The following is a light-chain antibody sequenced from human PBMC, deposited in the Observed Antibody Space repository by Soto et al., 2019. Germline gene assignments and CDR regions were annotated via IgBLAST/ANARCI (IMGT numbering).Light chain of an antibody. V-gene: IGLV1-44*01. CDR2: SNN. Sequence: QSVLTQPPSASGTPGQRVTISCSGSSSNIGSNTVNWYQQLPGTAPKLLIYSNNQRPSGVPDRFSGSKSGTSASLAISGLQSEDEADYHCATWDSSLSGEVFGGGTKLTVL. J-gene: IGLJ2*01. CDR3: ATWDSSLSGEV. CDR1: SSNIGSNT.